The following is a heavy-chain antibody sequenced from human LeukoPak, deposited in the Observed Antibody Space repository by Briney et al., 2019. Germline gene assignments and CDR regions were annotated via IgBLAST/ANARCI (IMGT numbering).Heavy chain of an antibody. CDR2: IDSDTYGNTI. J-gene: IGHJ4*02. CDR3: AKGRYYINDVPYPEFDY. Sequence: AGGSLRLFCAASGFTLSSYSMNWVRQAPGKGLEWISYIDSDTYGNTIYYPHTVKGRFTISRDNAKNSLYLQMDSLRDEDTAVYYCAKGRYYINDVPYPEFDYWGQGTLVTVSS. V-gene: IGHV3-48*02. D-gene: IGHD3-10*01. CDR1: GFTLSSYS.